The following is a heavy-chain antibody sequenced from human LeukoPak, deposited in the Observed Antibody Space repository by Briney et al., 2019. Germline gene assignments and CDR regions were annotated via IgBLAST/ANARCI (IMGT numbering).Heavy chain of an antibody. J-gene: IGHJ5*02. Sequence: SETLSLTCAVYGGSFSGYYWSWIRQPPGKGLEWIGEINHSGSTNYNPSLKSRVTISVDTSKNQFSLKLGSVTAADTAVYYCASLTMIVVPWGRGTLVTVSS. V-gene: IGHV4-34*01. CDR1: GGSFSGYY. CDR3: ASLTMIVVP. CDR2: INHSGST. D-gene: IGHD3-22*01.